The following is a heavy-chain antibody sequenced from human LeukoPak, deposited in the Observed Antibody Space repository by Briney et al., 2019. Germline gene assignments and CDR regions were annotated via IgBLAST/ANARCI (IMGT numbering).Heavy chain of an antibody. CDR3: ARDREVAGTGWFDP. V-gene: IGHV3-33*01. CDR1: GFTFSSYG. J-gene: IGHJ5*02. D-gene: IGHD6-19*01. Sequence: PGRSLRLSCAASGFTFSSYGMHWVSQAPGKGMGWVAVIWYDGSNKYYADSVKGRFTISRDNSKNTLYLQMNSLSAEDTAVYYCARDREVAGTGWFDPWGQGTLVTVSS. CDR2: IWYDGSNK.